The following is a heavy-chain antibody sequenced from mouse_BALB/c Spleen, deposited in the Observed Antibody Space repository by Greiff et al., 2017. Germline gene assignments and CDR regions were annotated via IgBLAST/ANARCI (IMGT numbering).Heavy chain of an antibody. V-gene: IGHV1-9*01. D-gene: IGHD2-3*01. CDR2: ILPGSGST. CDR3: ARGLLTSNYAMDY. J-gene: IGHJ4*01. Sequence: QVQLQQSGAELMKPGASVKISCKATGYTFSSYWIEWVKQRPGHGLEWIGEILPGSGSTNYNEKFKGKATFTADTSSNTAYMQLSSLTSEDSAVYYCARGLLTSNYAMDYWGQGTSVTVSS. CDR1: GYTFSSYW.